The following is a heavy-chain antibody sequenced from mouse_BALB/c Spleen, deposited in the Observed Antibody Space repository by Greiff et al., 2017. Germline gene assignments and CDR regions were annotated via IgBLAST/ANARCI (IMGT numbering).Heavy chain of an antibody. CDR1: GFTFSSFG. V-gene: IGHV5-17*02. J-gene: IGHJ2*01. CDR2: ISSGSSTI. CDR3: ARWYGNYFDY. Sequence: DVKLVESGGGLVQPGGSRKLSCAASGFTFSSFGMHWVRQAPEKGLEWVAYISSGSSTIYYADTVKGRFTISRDNPKNTLFLQMTSLRSEDTAMYYCARWYGNYFDYWGQGTTLTVSS. D-gene: IGHD2-10*02.